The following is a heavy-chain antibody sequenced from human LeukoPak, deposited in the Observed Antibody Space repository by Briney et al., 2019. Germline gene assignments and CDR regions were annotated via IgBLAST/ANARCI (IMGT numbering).Heavy chain of an antibody. Sequence: PGGSLRLSCAASGFTFGSYSMNWVRQAPGKGLEWVSSISSSSSYIYYADSVKGRFTISRDNAKNSLYLQMNSLRAVDTAVYYCARGSRVLRFLEWFPYYFDYWGQGTLVTVSS. CDR3: ARGSRVLRFLEWFPYYFDY. J-gene: IGHJ4*02. CDR2: ISSSSSYI. V-gene: IGHV3-21*01. CDR1: GFTFGSYS. D-gene: IGHD3-3*01.